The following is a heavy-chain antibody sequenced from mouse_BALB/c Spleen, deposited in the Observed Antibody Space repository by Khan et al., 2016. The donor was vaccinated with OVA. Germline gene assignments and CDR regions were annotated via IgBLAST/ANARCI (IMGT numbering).Heavy chain of an antibody. V-gene: IGHV1S81*02. D-gene: IGHD2-3*01. Sequence: QVQLQQSGAELVKPGASVKLSCKASGYTFTRYYMYWVKQRPGQGLEWIGEINPSNGGTNFNEKLKSQATLTVAKSSSTAYMQLSSLTSEDSAVYYGTREGDGYRYYAMDYWGQGTSVTVSS. J-gene: IGHJ4*01. CDR1: GYTFTRYY. CDR3: TREGDGYRYYAMDY. CDR2: INPSNGGT.